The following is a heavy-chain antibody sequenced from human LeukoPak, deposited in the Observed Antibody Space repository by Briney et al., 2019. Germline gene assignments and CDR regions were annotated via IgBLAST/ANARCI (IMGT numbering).Heavy chain of an antibody. D-gene: IGHD3-3*01. J-gene: IGHJ4*02. CDR3: ASGGGADYWSGYYLDY. Sequence: ASVKVSCKPSGYTFTGYYIHWVRQAPGQGLEWMGWIIPNSGGTNYAQNFQGRVTMTRDTSISTAYLELSRLRSDDTAVYYCASGGGADYWSGYYLDYWGQGTLVTVSS. V-gene: IGHV1-2*02. CDR1: GYTFTGYY. CDR2: IIPNSGGT.